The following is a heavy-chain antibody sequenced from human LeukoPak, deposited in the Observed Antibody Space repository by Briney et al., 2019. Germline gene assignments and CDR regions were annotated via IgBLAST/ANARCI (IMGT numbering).Heavy chain of an antibody. CDR1: GFTFSSFG. CDR3: VRDRHGYYFDSSDYYPLGY. D-gene: IGHD3-22*01. Sequence: GRCLRLSCAASGFTFSSFGMHWARQAPGKGLEWLAFIGFDGREKYHIDSVKRRFTISRDASMNTLHLQMDSLRAEDTAVYFCVRDRHGYYFDSSDYYPLGYWGEASLATVSS. CDR2: IGFDGREK. J-gene: IGHJ4*02. V-gene: IGHV3-33*01.